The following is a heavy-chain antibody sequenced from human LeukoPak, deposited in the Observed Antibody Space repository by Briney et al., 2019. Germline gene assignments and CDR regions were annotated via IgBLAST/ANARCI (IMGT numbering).Heavy chain of an antibody. Sequence: SETLSLTCTVSGYSISSGYYWGWIRQPPGKGLEWIGSIYHSGSTYYNPSLKSRVTISVDTSKNQFSLKLSSVTAADTAVYYCARHRAAWDRFDYWGQGTLVTVSS. CDR2: IYHSGST. D-gene: IGHD1-14*01. V-gene: IGHV4-38-2*02. CDR3: ARHRAAWDRFDY. J-gene: IGHJ4*02. CDR1: GYSISSGYY.